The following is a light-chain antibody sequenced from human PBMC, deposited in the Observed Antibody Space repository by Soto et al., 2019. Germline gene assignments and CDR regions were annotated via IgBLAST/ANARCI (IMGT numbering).Light chain of an antibody. V-gene: IGKV1-5*03. CDR3: QQYHSYPYT. CDR1: QGISSW. J-gene: IGKJ2*01. Sequence: LQMTQSPSTLSASVGDRVTITCPASQGISSWLTWYQQKPGKAPKLLIYKASSFESGVPSRFSGSGSGTEFTLTISSLQPDDFATYNCQQYHSYPYTFGQGTKLEIK. CDR2: KAS.